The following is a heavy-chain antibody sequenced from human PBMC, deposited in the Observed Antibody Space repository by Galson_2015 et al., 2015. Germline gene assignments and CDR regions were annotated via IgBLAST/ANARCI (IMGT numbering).Heavy chain of an antibody. Sequence: SLRLSCAASGFTFSSYAMHWVRQAPGKGLEWVAVISHDGRNKYYADSVKGRFTISRDNSKNTLYLQMNSLRAEDTAVYYCGRGAMVRGVSAPPLYWGQGTLVTVSS. CDR2: ISHDGRNK. J-gene: IGHJ4*02. V-gene: IGHV3-30*04. CDR3: GRGAMVRGVSAPPLY. D-gene: IGHD3-10*01. CDR1: GFTFSSYA.